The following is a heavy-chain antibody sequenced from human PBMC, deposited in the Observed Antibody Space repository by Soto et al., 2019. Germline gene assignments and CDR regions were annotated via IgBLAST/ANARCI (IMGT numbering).Heavy chain of an antibody. CDR1: GFIFSRYG. CDR2: ISYDGGSK. CDR3: AKGSYSGIYSDFDY. Sequence: GGSLRLSCTASGFIFSRYGMYWVRQAPGKGLEWVAAISYDGGSKYYADSVKSRFTISRDTSKNTLYLQMNSLRAEDTAMYYCAKGSYSGIYSDFDYWGQGTLVTVSS. V-gene: IGHV3-30*18. J-gene: IGHJ4*02. D-gene: IGHD1-26*01.